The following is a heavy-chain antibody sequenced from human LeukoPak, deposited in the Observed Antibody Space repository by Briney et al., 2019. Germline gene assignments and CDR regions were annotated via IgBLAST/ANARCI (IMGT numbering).Heavy chain of an antibody. J-gene: IGHJ4*02. CDR3: ALIVVAGTRFDY. Sequence: ASVKVSCKASGYTFTGYYIHWVRQAPGQGLEWMGRINPNSGGTNYAQKFQGRVTMTRDTSISTAYMELSRLRSDDTAVYYCALIVVAGTRFDYWGQGTLVTVPS. V-gene: IGHV1-2*06. CDR2: INPNSGGT. CDR1: GYTFTGYY. D-gene: IGHD6-19*01.